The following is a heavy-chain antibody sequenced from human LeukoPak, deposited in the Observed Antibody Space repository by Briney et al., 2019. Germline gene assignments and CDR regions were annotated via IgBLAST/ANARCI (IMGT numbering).Heavy chain of an antibody. Sequence: SETLSLTCTVSGGSISNYYWSWIRQPPGKGLEWIGYIYYSGDTKYNPSLKSRVTISVDTSREQFSLKLNSVTAADTAVYYCARSSTSSGWYERYFDYWGQGTLVTVSS. J-gene: IGHJ4*02. CDR3: ARSSTSSGWYERYFDY. CDR1: GGSISNYY. D-gene: IGHD6-19*01. V-gene: IGHV4-59*01. CDR2: IYYSGDT.